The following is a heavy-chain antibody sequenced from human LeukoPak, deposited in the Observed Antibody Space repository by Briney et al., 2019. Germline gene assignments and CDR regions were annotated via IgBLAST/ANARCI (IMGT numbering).Heavy chain of an antibody. Sequence: GGSLRLPCAASGFTFSSYSMNWVRQAPGKGLEWVSSISSSSSYIYYADSVKGRFTISRDNAKNSLYLQMNSLRAEDTAVYYCARDTDSTHDALDIWGQGTMVTVSS. J-gene: IGHJ3*02. CDR1: GFTFSSYS. CDR2: ISSSSSYI. D-gene: IGHD2-2*01. CDR3: ARDTDSTHDALDI. V-gene: IGHV3-21*01.